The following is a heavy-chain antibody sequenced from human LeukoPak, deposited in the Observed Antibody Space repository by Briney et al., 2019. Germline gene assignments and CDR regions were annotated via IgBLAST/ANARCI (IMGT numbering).Heavy chain of an antibody. CDR2: IYYSGST. D-gene: IGHD3-22*01. V-gene: IGHV4-31*03. CDR1: GGSISSGGYY. J-gene: IGHJ3*02. Sequence: SETLSLTCTVSGGSISSGGYYWSWIRQHPGKGLEWIGYIYYSGSTYYNPSLKSRVTISVDTSKNQFSLKLSSVTVADTAVYYCARDWYYYDSSGYYSDAFDIWGQGTMVTVSS. CDR3: ARDWYYYDSSGYYSDAFDI.